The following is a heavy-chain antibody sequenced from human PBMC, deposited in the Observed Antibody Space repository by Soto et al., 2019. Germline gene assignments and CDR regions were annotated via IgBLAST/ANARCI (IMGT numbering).Heavy chain of an antibody. D-gene: IGHD3-10*01. CDR1: GGSISSGGYS. Sequence: PSETLSLTCAVSGGSISSGGYSWSWIRQPPGKGLEWIGYIYHSGSTYYNPSLKSRVTISVDRSKNQFSLKLSSVTAADTAVYYCARSTVGLWFGEFSCWFDHRGHVTLVPV. V-gene: IGHV4-30-2*01. CDR2: IYHSGST. J-gene: IGHJ5*02. CDR3: ARSTVGLWFGEFSCWFDH.